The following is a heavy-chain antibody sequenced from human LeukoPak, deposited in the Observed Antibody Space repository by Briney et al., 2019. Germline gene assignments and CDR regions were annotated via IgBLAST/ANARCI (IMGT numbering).Heavy chain of an antibody. CDR1: GFTFSSYG. D-gene: IGHD3-22*01. J-gene: IGHJ6*03. CDR3: AKSPRYYDSSGYDYYYYYMDV. Sequence: GGSLRLSCAASGFTFSSYGVSWVRQAPGKGLEWVSVISGSGGSTYYADSVKGRFTISRDNSKNTLYLQMNSLRAEDTAVYYCAKSPRYYDSSGYDYYYYYMDVWGKGTTVTISS. CDR2: ISGSGGST. V-gene: IGHV3-23*01.